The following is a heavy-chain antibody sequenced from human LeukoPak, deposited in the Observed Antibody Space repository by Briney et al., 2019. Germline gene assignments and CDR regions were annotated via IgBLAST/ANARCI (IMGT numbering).Heavy chain of an antibody. Sequence: GGSLRLSCAVSGFTFSSYALNWVRQAPGKGLEWVSVIGGSGASTYYADSVKGRFTISRDNSKNTLYLQMNSLRAEDTAVYYCAKSSGYYLADYWGQGTLVTVSS. V-gene: IGHV3-23*01. CDR1: GFTFSSYA. CDR2: IGGSGAST. CDR3: AKSSGYYLADY. J-gene: IGHJ4*02. D-gene: IGHD3-22*01.